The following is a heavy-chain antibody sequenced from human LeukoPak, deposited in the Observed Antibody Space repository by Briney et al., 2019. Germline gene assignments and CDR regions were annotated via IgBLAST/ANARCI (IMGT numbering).Heavy chain of an antibody. J-gene: IGHJ5*02. D-gene: IGHD2-2*01. CDR2: IYYSGST. Sequence: SETLSLTCTVSGGSISNYYWSWIRQPPGKGLEWIGYIYYSGSTNYNPSLKSRVTISVDTSKNQFSLKVNSVTAADTAVYYCARTTEDCSGTSCYQYWFDPWGREPWSPSPQ. CDR1: GGSISNYY. V-gene: IGHV4-59*01. CDR3: ARTTEDCSGTSCYQYWFDP.